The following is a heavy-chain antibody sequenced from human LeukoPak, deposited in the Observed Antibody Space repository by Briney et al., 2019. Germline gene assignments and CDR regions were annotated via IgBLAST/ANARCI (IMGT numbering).Heavy chain of an antibody. CDR2: IWYDGSNK. CDR1: GLTFSSYG. Sequence: GRSLRLSRPPSGLTFSSYGMHWVSQAPGKGREWVARIWYDGSNKYYADSVKGRFTNSRDNFKNTLSLQMNTLRPEHTGVYYCARDDGDVLYYYYGMDAWGQGTTVTASS. J-gene: IGHJ6*02. CDR3: ARDDGDVLYYYYGMDA. V-gene: IGHV3-33*01. D-gene: IGHD4-17*01.